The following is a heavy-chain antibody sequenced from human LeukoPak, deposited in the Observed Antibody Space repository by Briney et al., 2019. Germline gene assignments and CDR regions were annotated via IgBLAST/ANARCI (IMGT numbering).Heavy chain of an antibody. CDR3: ARVSTAMAAASDP. D-gene: IGHD5-18*01. CDR2: IYSGGST. V-gene: IGHV3-66*01. Sequence: GGSLRLSCAASGFTVSSNYMSWVRQAPGKGLEWVSVIYSGGSTYYADSVKGRFTISRDNSKNTLYLQMNSLRAEDTAVYYCARVSTAMAAASDPWGQGTPVTVSS. J-gene: IGHJ5*02. CDR1: GFTVSSNY.